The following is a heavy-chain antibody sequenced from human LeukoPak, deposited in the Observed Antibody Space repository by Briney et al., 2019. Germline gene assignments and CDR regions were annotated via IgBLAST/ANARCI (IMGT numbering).Heavy chain of an antibody. V-gene: IGHV3-7*03. CDR2: INQDGADK. CDR3: VTYSTGLYKGLEF. Sequence: GGSLRLSCAASGFTFTTYWMSWIRQAPGKGLEWVANINQDGADKYYVDSVKGRFTFSRDNAQNSLYLQMSSLRVEDTAVYYCVTYSTGLYKGLEFWGQGTQVTVSS. CDR1: GFTFTTYW. D-gene: IGHD2-8*02. J-gene: IGHJ4*02.